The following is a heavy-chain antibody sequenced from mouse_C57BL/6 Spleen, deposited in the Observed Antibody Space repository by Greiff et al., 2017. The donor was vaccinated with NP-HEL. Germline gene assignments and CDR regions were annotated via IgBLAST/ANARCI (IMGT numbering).Heavy chain of an antibody. J-gene: IGHJ3*01. CDR2: IYPGSVST. Sequence: VQLQQPGAELVKPGASVKMSCKASGYTFTSYWITWVKQRPGQGLEWIGDIYPGSVSTNYNEKFKSKATLTVDTSSSTAYMQLSSLTSEDSAVYYCARRGVVRTWFAYWGQGTLVTVSA. D-gene: IGHD1-1*01. CDR3: ARRGVVRTWFAY. CDR1: GYTFTSYW. V-gene: IGHV1-55*01.